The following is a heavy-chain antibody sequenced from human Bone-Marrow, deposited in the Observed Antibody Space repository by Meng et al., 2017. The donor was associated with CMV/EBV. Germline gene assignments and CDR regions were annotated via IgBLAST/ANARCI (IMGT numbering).Heavy chain of an antibody. J-gene: IGHJ5*02. Sequence: EVQLVESXXXXVXXGGSLRLSCAASGLTFSSYWMHWVRQAPGKGLVWVSRINSDGSSTSYADSVKGRFTISRDNAKNTLYLQMNSLRAEDTAVYYCARSFHYYYDSSGYFAWGQGTLGTVSS. CDR1: GLTFSSYW. D-gene: IGHD3-22*01. CDR2: INSDGSST. V-gene: IGHV3-74*01. CDR3: ARSFHYYYDSSGYFA.